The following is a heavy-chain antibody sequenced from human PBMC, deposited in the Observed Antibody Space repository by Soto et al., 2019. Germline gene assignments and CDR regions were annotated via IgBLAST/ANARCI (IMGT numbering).Heavy chain of an antibody. V-gene: IGHV3-30*18. Sequence: QVQVVESGGGVVRPGRSLRLSCAACGFTFSNYGMHWVRQAPGKGLEWVAFISYDGSNKYYADSVKGRFTISRDNSKNTLYLQMNSLRAEDTSVYYCAKDGGGILWFGRYGMDVWGQGTTVTVSS. J-gene: IGHJ6*02. CDR2: ISYDGSNK. CDR3: AKDGGGILWFGRYGMDV. CDR1: GFTFSNYG. D-gene: IGHD3-10*01.